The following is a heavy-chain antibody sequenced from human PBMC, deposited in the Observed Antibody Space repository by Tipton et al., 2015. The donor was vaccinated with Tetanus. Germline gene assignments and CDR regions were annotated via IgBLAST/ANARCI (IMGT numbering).Heavy chain of an antibody. J-gene: IGHJ6*02. V-gene: IGHV4-31*03. CDR2: IYYSGDT. CDR1: GGSISSGGYF. Sequence: TLSLTCSVSGGSISSGGYFWNWIRQHPGKGPEWIGYIYYSGDTFYNPSLKSRVTISVDTSNNQFSLTLRSVTAADTAVYYCARELDCSGGGCYSYGLDVWGQGTTVTVSS. D-gene: IGHD2-15*01. CDR3: ARELDCSGGGCYSYGLDV.